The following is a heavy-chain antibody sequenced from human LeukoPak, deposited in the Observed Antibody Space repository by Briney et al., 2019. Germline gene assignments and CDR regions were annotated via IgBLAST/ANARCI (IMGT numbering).Heavy chain of an antibody. J-gene: IGHJ4*02. D-gene: IGHD2-15*01. Sequence: ASVTVSFKASGGTFSSYAISWVRQAPGQGLEWMGGIIPIFGTANYAQKFQGRVTITADESTSTAYMELSSLRSEDTAVYYCAREGHCSGGSCYPIYFDYWGQGTLVTVSS. CDR1: GGTFSSYA. V-gene: IGHV1-69*13. CDR3: AREGHCSGGSCYPIYFDY. CDR2: IIPIFGTA.